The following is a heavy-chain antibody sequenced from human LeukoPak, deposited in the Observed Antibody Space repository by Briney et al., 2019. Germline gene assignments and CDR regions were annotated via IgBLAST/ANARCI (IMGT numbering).Heavy chain of an antibody. V-gene: IGHV3-23*01. Sequence: GGSLRLSCAASGFTFSSYAMSWVRQAPGKGLEWVSGISNSGGSTYYADSVKGRFTISRDNSKNTLYLQMNRLRAEDTAVYYCAKFIVVVPATMTYFGYWGQGTLVTVSS. J-gene: IGHJ4*02. CDR1: GFTFSSYA. D-gene: IGHD2-2*01. CDR2: ISNSGGST. CDR3: AKFIVVVPATMTYFGY.